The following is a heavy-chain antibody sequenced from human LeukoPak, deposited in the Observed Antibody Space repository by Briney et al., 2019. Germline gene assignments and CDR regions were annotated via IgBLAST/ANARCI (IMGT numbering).Heavy chain of an antibody. CDR2: ISAYNGNT. V-gene: IGHV1-18*01. CDR3: ARDQIPWIQPHFAPAAPFDY. Sequence: GASVKVSCKASGYTFTNYAISWVRQAPGQGLEWMGWISAYNGNTNYAQKLQDRVTMTTDTSTSTAYMELRSLRSDDTAVYYCARDQIPWIQPHFAPAAPFDYWGQGTLVTVSS. D-gene: IGHD5-18*01. J-gene: IGHJ4*02. CDR1: GYTFTNYA.